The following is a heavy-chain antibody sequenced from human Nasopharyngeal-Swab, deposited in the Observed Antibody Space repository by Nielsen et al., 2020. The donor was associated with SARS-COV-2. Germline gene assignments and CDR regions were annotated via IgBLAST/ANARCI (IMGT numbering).Heavy chain of an antibody. J-gene: IGHJ4*02. V-gene: IGHV4-34*01. CDR2: INHSGST. Sequence: SETLSLTCAVYGGSFSGYYWSWIRQPPGKGLEWIGEINHSGSTNYNPSLKSRVTISVDTSKNQFSLKLSSVTAADTAVYYCARGLGQYYYDRSGYYFVDYWGQGTLVTVSS. CDR3: ARGLGQYYYDRSGYYFVDY. D-gene: IGHD3-22*01. CDR1: GGSFSGYY.